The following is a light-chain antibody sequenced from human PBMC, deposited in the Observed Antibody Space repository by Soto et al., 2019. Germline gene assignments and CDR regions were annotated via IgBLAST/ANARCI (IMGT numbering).Light chain of an antibody. CDR3: NSYTSSSTYV. CDR1: SSDVGGYNY. Sequence: QSVLTQPASVSGSPGQWITISCTGSSSDVGGYNYVSWYQQHTGKAPKLMIYDVTKWPSGVSNRFSGSKSGNTASLTISGLQAEDEADYYCNSYTSSSTYVFGPGTKVTVL. V-gene: IGLV2-14*01. J-gene: IGLJ1*01. CDR2: DVT.